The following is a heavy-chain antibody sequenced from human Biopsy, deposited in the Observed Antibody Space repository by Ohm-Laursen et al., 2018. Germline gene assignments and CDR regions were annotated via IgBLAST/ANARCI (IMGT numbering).Heavy chain of an antibody. V-gene: IGHV1-2*02. J-gene: IGHJ4*02. CDR3: ARDLLEWSLPS. CDR1: GYTFTGYY. Sequence: AASVKVSCNPSGYTFTGYYLHWVRQAPGQGLEWMGSIYPNSGDTDFAQKFQGRVSMTRDTSVSTAYLELSSLRSDDTAIYYCARDLLEWSLPSWGQGTLVTVSS. D-gene: IGHD3-3*01. CDR2: IYPNSGDT.